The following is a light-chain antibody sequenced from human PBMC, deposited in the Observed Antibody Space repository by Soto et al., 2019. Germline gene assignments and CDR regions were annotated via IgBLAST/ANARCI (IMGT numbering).Light chain of an antibody. V-gene: IGLV2-11*01. Sequence: QSVLTQPRSVSGSPGQSVNISCSGTNSDVGGYNFVSWYLQHPGKAPKLMLYDVNKRPSGVPDRFSGSKSGNTASLTIPGLRAEDEADYYCCSYAGRYTYVFGTGTKVTVL. CDR3: CSYAGRYTYV. CDR2: DVN. CDR1: NSDVGGYNF. J-gene: IGLJ1*01.